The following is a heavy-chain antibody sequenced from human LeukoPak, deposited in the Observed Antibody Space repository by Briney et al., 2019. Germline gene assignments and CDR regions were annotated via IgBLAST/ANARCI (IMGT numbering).Heavy chain of an antibody. Sequence: GGSLRLSCVASGFTFSTFAMTWVRQAPGKGLEWVSTINSVSYTYYADSVRGRFTITRDNSKNSLYLQMSSLRAEDTAVYYCAREPTVTTFGYWGQGTLVTVSS. CDR3: AREPTVTTFGY. D-gene: IGHD4-17*01. V-gene: IGHV3-23*01. CDR2: INSVSYT. J-gene: IGHJ4*02. CDR1: GFTFSTFA.